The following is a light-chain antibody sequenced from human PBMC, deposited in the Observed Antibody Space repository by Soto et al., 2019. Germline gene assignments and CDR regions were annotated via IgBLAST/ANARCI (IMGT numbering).Light chain of an antibody. CDR2: DVS. Sequence: QSALTQPRSVSGSPGQSVTISCTGTSSDVGGYNYVSWYQQHPGKAPKLMIYDVSKRPSGVPDRFSGSKSGNTAPLTISGLQAEDEAYYYCCSYAGSYTYVFGTGTKLTVL. V-gene: IGLV2-11*01. CDR3: CSYAGSYTYV. J-gene: IGLJ1*01. CDR1: SSDVGGYNY.